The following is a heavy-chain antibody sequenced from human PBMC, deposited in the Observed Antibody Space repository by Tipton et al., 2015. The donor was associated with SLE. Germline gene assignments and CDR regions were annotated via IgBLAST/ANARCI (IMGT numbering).Heavy chain of an antibody. V-gene: IGHV3-73*01. CDR2: IRSKANYYAT. CDR3: ARHEGIILADS. J-gene: IGHJ4*02. CDR1: GFTFSTYG. D-gene: IGHD3-10*01. Sequence: SLRLSCAASGFTFSTYGMHWVRQASGKGLEWVGRIRSKANYYATSYAASVQGRFTIFRDDSKNTAYLQMNSLKTEDTAVYYCARHEGIILADSWGQGTLVTVSS.